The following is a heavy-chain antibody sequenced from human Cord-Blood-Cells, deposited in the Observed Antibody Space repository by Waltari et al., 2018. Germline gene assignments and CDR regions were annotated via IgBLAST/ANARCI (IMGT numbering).Heavy chain of an antibody. CDR3: ARSWDQLGTAFDI. J-gene: IGHJ3*02. Sequence: QVQLVESGGGVVQPGRSLRLSCAASGFTFSSYAMHWVRQAPGKGLELVAVISYDGSNKYYADSVKGRFTISRDNSKNTLYLQMNSLRAEDTAVYYCARSWDQLGTAFDIWGQGTMVTVSS. V-gene: IGHV3-30-3*01. D-gene: IGHD2-2*01. CDR2: ISYDGSNK. CDR1: GFTFSSYA.